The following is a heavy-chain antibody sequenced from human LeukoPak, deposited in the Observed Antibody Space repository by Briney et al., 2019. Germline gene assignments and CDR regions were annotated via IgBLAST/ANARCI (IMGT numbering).Heavy chain of an antibody. Sequence: PGGSLRLSCAASGFTISNNYMNWVRQAPGKGLEWVSVMYSGGTTYYADSVKGRFSISRDKYKNTVYLQMSSMRTEDTAVYYCSSPSSGQAFDIWGQGTMVTVSS. CDR1: GFTISNNY. D-gene: IGHD6-19*01. CDR3: SSPSSGQAFDI. V-gene: IGHV3-53*01. CDR2: MYSGGTT. J-gene: IGHJ3*02.